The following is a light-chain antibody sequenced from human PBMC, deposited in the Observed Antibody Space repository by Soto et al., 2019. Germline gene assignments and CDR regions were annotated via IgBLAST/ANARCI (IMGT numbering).Light chain of an antibody. CDR2: NSY. CDR1: SSNIGADYH. CDR3: QSYDNSLRASL. Sequence: QSVLTQPPSVSGAPGRKVTISCTGTSSNIGADYHVHWYQHLPGTVPKLLIYNSYVRPSGVPDRFSASKSGTSASLTITGLQADDEADYYCQSYDNSLRASLFGGVTKLTVL. V-gene: IGLV1-40*01. J-gene: IGLJ2*01.